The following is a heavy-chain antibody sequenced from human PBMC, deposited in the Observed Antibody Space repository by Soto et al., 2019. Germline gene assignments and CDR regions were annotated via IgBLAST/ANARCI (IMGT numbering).Heavy chain of an antibody. V-gene: IGHV1-18*01. D-gene: IGHD3-10*01. CDR3: AREAVGGGLVRGDHWFDP. CDR1: GYNFTSYG. J-gene: IGHJ5*02. CDR2: ISGYNGNT. Sequence: QVQLVQSGAEVKKPGASVKVSCKTSGYNFTSYGISWVRQAPGQGLEWMGWISGYNGNTNYAQKLQGRVTMTTDTSASTAYMELRSLRSDDTAVYYCAREAVGGGLVRGDHWFDPWGQGTLVTVSS.